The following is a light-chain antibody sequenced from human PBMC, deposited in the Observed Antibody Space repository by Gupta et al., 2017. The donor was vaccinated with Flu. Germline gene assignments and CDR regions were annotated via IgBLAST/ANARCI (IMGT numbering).Light chain of an antibody. Sequence: QSALPQLPSASGSTDQSVTISCTGTSGDVGGYNSVSWYQHHPGKAPKVIIYEVSKRPAGVASRFSGSKSDNTASLTISGREEEDEADYYCASDACNNNCVFGSGTKVTVL. CDR2: EVS. J-gene: IGLJ1*01. V-gene: IGLV2-8*01. CDR3: ASDACNNNCV. CDR1: SGDVGGYNS.